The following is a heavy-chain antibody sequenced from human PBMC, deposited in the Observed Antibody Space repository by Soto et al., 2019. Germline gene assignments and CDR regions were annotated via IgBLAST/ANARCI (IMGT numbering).Heavy chain of an antibody. CDR1: GYTFNSHA. D-gene: IGHD3-16*01. Sequence: GASVKVSCKASGYTFNSHAIHWVRQAPGQRLEWMGWINAGNGNTKYSQKFQGRVTITRDTSASTAYMELSSLRSEDTAVYYCARDGTFGSWLPEDYYYYGMDVWGQGTTVTVSS. CDR3: ARDGTFGSWLPEDYYYYGMDV. J-gene: IGHJ6*02. V-gene: IGHV1-3*01. CDR2: INAGNGNT.